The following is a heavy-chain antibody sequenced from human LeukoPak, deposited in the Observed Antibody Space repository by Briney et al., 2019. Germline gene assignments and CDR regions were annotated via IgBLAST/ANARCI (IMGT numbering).Heavy chain of an antibody. CDR2: MIPIFGTA. Sequence: SVKVSCKASGGTFSSYAISWVRQAPGQGLEWMGGMIPIFGTANYAQKFQGRVTITADESTSTAYMELSSLRSEDTAVYYCATKRGYSYGYFDYWGQGTLVTVSS. CDR1: GGTFSSYA. D-gene: IGHD5-18*01. J-gene: IGHJ4*02. V-gene: IGHV1-69*13. CDR3: ATKRGYSYGYFDY.